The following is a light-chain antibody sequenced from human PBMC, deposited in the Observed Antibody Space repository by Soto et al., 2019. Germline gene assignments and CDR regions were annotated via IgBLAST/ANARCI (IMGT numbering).Light chain of an antibody. CDR2: EVS. CDR1: SSDVGGYNY. CDR3: SSFAGNNNKV. Sequence: QSVLTQPPSASGSPGQSVTISCTGTSSDVGGYNYVSWYQQHPGKAPKLMISEVSKRPSGVPDRFSGSKSGNTASLTVSGLQAEDEADYYCSSFAGNNNKVSGGGTMLTVL. J-gene: IGLJ2*01. V-gene: IGLV2-8*01.